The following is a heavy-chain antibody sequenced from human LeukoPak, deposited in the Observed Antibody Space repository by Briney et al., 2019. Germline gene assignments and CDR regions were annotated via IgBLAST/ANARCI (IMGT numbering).Heavy chain of an antibody. Sequence: SETLSLTCTVSGGSISSSSYYWGWIRQPPGKGLEWIGSIYYSGSTYYNPSLKSRVTISVDTSKNQFSLKLSSVTAADTAVYYCARPLLRFPTDGFDIWGQGTMVTVSS. V-gene: IGHV4-39*01. CDR3: ARPLLRFPTDGFDI. CDR2: IYYSGST. J-gene: IGHJ3*02. D-gene: IGHD3-3*01. CDR1: GGSISSSSYY.